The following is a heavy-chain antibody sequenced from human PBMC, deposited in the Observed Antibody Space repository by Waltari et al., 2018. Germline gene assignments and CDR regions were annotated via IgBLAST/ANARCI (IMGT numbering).Heavy chain of an antibody. J-gene: IGHJ4*02. V-gene: IGHV3-21*01. CDR3: ARKGSGWLPFDY. Sequence: EVQLVESGGGLVKPGGSLRLSCEASGFTFSSSSMNWVRQAPGRGLEWVSSISSSSSYIYYADAVKGRFTISRDNAKNSLYLQMNSLRAEDTAVYYCARKGSGWLPFDYWGQGTLVTVSS. CDR2: ISSSSSYI. D-gene: IGHD6-19*01. CDR1: GFTFSSSS.